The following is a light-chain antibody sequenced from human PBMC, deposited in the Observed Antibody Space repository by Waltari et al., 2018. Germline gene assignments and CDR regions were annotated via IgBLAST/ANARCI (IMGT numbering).Light chain of an antibody. CDR2: NNN. CDR3: AAWDDSLNAWM. CDR1: SSNVGPNY. J-gene: IGLJ3*02. Sequence: QSVLTQPPSTSGTPGQRVTISCSGSSSNVGPNYESWYQQLPGTAPTLLIYNNNRRPSGVPDRFSGSKSGTSASLAISGLQSEDEADYYCAAWDDSLNAWMFGGGTKLTVL. V-gene: IGLV1-44*01.